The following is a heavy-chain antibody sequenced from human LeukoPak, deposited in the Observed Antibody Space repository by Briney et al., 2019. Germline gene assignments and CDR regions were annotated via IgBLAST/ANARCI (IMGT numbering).Heavy chain of an antibody. CDR3: ARERYGSGSYYYFQH. CDR2: IIPIFGTA. Sequence: ASVKVSCKASGGTFSSYAISWVRQAPGQGLEWMGGIIPIFGTANYAQKFQGRVTITADESTSTAYMELSSLRSEDTAVYYCARERYGSGSYYYFQHWGQGNLVTVSS. D-gene: IGHD3-10*01. J-gene: IGHJ1*01. CDR1: GGTFSSYA. V-gene: IGHV1-69*13.